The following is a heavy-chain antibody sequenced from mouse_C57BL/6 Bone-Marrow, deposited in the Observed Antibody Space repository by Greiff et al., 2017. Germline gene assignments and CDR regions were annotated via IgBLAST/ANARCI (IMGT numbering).Heavy chain of an antibody. CDR1: GYAFSSSW. CDR2: IYPGDGDT. D-gene: IGHD1-1*02. J-gene: IGHJ2*01. Sequence: QVQLQQSGPELVKPGASVKISCKASGYAFSSSWMNWVKQRPGQGLEWIGRIYPGDGDTNYNGKFKGKATLTADKSSSTAYMQLSSLTSEDSAVYFCARWFLLDYWGQGTTLTVSS. V-gene: IGHV1-82*01. CDR3: ARWFLLDY.